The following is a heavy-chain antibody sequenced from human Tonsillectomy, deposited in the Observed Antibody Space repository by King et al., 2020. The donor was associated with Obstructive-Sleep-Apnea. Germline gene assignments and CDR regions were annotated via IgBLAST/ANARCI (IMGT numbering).Heavy chain of an antibody. D-gene: IGHD3-10*01. V-gene: IGHV3-30*03. CDR3: ASPDGSGSHPPYYDY. CDR1: GYTIGNYG. CDR2: RLYDGSNT. J-gene: IGHJ4*02. Sequence: QLVQSGGGVVHPGRSLRLSCAASGYTIGNYGMHWVRQAPGTGLEWVAIRLYDGSNTYYADSVKGRFTISRDNSKNTLYLQMNSLRSEDTAVYYCASPDGSGSHPPYYDYWGQGTLVTVSS.